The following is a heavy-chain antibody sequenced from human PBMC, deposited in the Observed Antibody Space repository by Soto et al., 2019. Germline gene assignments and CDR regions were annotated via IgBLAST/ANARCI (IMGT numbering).Heavy chain of an antibody. CDR2: IKHRGTF. Sequence: SGALTLTCEVTGGSFRDYCYNWVRQAPGKGLEWIGEIKHRGTFNYNPSLKMRVTLSIDTSRNQFSLMLKSVTAADTAVNYCAIRGGFIIGRIAWFDAWGQGTLVTASS. V-gene: IGHV4-34*01. J-gene: IGHJ5*02. CDR1: GGSFRDYC. D-gene: IGHD2-15*01. CDR3: AIRGGFIIGRIAWFDA.